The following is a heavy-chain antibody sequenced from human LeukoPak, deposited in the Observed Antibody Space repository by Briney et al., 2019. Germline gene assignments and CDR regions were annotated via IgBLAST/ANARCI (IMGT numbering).Heavy chain of an antibody. Sequence: PSETLSLTCAVYGGSFSGYYWSWIRQPPGKGLEWIGEINRSGSTNYNPSLKSRVTISVDTSKNQFSLKLSSVTAADTAVYYCASRGRGVRGVIGYFDYWGQGTLVTVSS. CDR3: ASRGRGVRGVIGYFDY. D-gene: IGHD3-10*01. CDR2: INRSGST. CDR1: GGSFSGYY. J-gene: IGHJ4*02. V-gene: IGHV4-34*01.